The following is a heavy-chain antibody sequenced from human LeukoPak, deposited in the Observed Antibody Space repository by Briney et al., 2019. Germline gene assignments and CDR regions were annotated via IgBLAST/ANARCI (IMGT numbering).Heavy chain of an antibody. J-gene: IGHJ6*03. Sequence: GGSLRLSCAASGFTFSSHGMHWVRQAPGKGLEWVAFLRFDGSNEDYADSVKGRFTISRDNAKNSLYLQMNSLRAEDTALYYCARVGVLMVYAMPDAYYYYMDVWGKGTTVTVSS. CDR3: ARVGVLMVYAMPDAYYYYMDV. V-gene: IGHV3-30*02. CDR2: LRFDGSNE. CDR1: GFTFSSHG. D-gene: IGHD2-8*01.